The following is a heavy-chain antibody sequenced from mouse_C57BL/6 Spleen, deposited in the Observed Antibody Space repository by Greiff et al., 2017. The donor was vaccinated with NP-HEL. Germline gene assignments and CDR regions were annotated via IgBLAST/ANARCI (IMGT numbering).Heavy chain of an antibody. V-gene: IGHV1-80*01. D-gene: IGHD2-1*01. J-gene: IGHJ1*03. CDR2: IYPGDGDT. CDR1: GYAFSSYW. CDR3: ARRGAYGKGYFDV. Sequence: VMLVESGAELVKPGASVKISCKASGYAFSSYWMNWVKQRPGKGLEWIGQIYPGDGDTNYNGKFKGKATLTADKSSSTAYMQLSSLTSEDSAVYFCARRGAYGKGYFDVWGTGTTVTVSS.